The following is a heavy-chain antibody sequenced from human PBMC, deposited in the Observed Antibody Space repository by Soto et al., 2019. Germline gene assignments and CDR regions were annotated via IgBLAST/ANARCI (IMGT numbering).Heavy chain of an antibody. V-gene: IGHV2-5*02. CDR3: AHLAGNYYAMDV. J-gene: IGHJ6*02. CDR1: GFSLTTSAVGVG. CDR2: IYWDDDK. Sequence: SGPTLVNPTQTLTLTCTFSGFSLTTSAVGVGVGWMRQPPGKALEWLALIYWDDDKRYNTSLKSRLTIAKDTSKKQVVLTMTNMDPVDTATYYCAHLAGNYYAMDVWGQGTTVTVSS.